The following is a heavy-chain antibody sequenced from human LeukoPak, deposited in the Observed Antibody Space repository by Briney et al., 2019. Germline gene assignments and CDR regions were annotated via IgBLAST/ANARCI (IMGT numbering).Heavy chain of an antibody. J-gene: IGHJ4*02. CDR3: AREYSTSSEGDYFDY. D-gene: IGHD6-6*01. V-gene: IGHV4-59*01. CDR2: IYHSGST. Sequence: PSETLSLTCTVSGASITTYYWTWIRQPPGKGLEWIGYIYHSGSTNYNPSLKSRVTISLDTPRNQFSLRLSSVTAADTAVYFCAREYSTSSEGDYFDYWGQGSLVTVSS. CDR1: GASITTYY.